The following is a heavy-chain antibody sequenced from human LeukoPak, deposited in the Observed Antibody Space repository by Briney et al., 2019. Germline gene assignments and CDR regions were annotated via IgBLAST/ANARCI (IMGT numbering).Heavy chain of an antibody. CDR1: GFTFSSYA. V-gene: IGHV3-23*01. Sequence: GGSLRLSCAASGFTFSSYAMTWVRQAPGKGLEWVSVISGSGGNTYHADSVKGRFTISRDNSKDTLSLQTNSLRAEDTAVYYCARDLAVAAVFWGQGTLVTVSS. J-gene: IGHJ4*02. CDR2: ISGSGGNT. CDR3: ARDLAVAAVF. D-gene: IGHD6-19*01.